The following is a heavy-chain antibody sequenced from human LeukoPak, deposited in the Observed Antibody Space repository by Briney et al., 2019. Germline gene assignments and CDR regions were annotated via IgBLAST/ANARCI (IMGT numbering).Heavy chain of an antibody. Sequence: SETLSLTCTVSGGSITGYYWSWIRQPPGKGLEWIGYLHYNGPSNYNPSLKSRVSMSVDTSKKQFSLKLSSVTAADTAVYYCAGEGRTTVTTFVDCWGQGTLVTVSS. CDR1: GGSITGYY. D-gene: IGHD4-17*01. CDR3: AGEGRTTVTTFVDC. J-gene: IGHJ4*02. V-gene: IGHV4-59*12. CDR2: LHYNGPS.